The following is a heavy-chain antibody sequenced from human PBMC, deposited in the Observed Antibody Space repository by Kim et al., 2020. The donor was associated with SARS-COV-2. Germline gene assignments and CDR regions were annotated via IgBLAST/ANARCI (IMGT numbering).Heavy chain of an antibody. Sequence: GGSLRLSCAASGFSFRNYWMSWVCQAPGKGLEWVAMKKGDGSEENYEDSRKGRITMSRDNAENSTYLQMNSLRTEDTTIDYCEALDTVQVPAGSWGQGTL. J-gene: IGHJ4*03. D-gene: IGHD4-17*01. V-gene: IGHV3-7*01. CDR2: KKGDGSEE. CDR3: EALDTVQVPAGS. CDR1: GFSFRNYW.